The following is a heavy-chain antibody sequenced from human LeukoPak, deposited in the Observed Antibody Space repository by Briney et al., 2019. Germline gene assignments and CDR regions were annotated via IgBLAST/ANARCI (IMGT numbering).Heavy chain of an antibody. CDR1: GYTFTSYG. V-gene: IGHV1-18*01. J-gene: IGHJ4*02. Sequence: GASVKVSCKASGYTFTSYGISWVRQAPGQGLEWMGWISAYNGNTNYAQKLQGRVTMTTDTSTSTAYMELRGLISDDTAVYYCARGGREYKYGRELDHWGQGTLVTVSS. CDR2: ISAYNGNT. CDR3: ARGGREYKYGRELDH. D-gene: IGHD5-18*01.